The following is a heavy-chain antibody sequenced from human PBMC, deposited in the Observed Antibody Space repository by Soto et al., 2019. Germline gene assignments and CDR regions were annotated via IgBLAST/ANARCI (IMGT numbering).Heavy chain of an antibody. CDR3: ARARADSSGYGVVPFDY. CDR2: INHSGST. V-gene: IGHV4-34*01. J-gene: IGHJ4*02. D-gene: IGHD3-22*01. CDR1: GGSFSGYY. Sequence: SETLSLTCAVYGGSFSGYYWSWIRQPPGKGLEWIGEINHSGSTNYNPSLKSRVTISVDTSKNQFSLKLSSVTAADTAVYYCARARADSSGYGVVPFDYWGQGTLVTVS.